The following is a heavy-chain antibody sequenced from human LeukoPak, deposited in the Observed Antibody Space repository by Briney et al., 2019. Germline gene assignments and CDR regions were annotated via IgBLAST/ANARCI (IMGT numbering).Heavy chain of an antibody. CDR2: LYANGNT. CDR1: GLSVTTNY. V-gene: IGHV3-66*02. Sequence: PGGSLRLSCAASGLSVTTNYMTWVRQAPGKGLELVSLLYANGNTYYADSVRGRFIISRDNSKNTLYLQMNSLRAEDTTVYYCAKPLLAYGLGSYYGAFDIWGQGTMVTVSS. CDR3: AKPLLAYGLGSYYGAFDI. D-gene: IGHD3-10*01. J-gene: IGHJ3*02.